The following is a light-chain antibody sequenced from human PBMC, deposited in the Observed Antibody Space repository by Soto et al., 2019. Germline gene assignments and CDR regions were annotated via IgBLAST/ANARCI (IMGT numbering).Light chain of an antibody. CDR1: QSVRSDY. Sequence: PGDRATLSCRASQSVRSDYFVWYQQKPGQAPRVIIFGVSTRATAIPDRFTGSGSVTDFTLTISRLEPEDVALYYCQQYGNSPHTFGGGTK. CDR2: GVS. V-gene: IGKV3-20*01. J-gene: IGKJ4*01. CDR3: QQYGNSPHT.